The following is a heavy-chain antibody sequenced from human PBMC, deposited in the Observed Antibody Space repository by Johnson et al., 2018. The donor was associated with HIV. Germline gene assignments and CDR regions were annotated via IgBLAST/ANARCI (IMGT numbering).Heavy chain of an antibody. J-gene: IGHJ3*02. V-gene: IGHV3-30*04. CDR3: ARDLVVAATFDI. D-gene: IGHD2-15*01. CDR1: GFTFSSYA. Sequence: QVQLVESGGGLVQSGRSLRLSCAASGFTFSSYAMHWVRQAPGKGLEWVAVISYDGTNKYYADSVKGRFTISRDNSKNTLYVEMNSLRAEDTAVYYCARDLVVAATFDIWGQGTMVTVSS. CDR2: ISYDGTNK.